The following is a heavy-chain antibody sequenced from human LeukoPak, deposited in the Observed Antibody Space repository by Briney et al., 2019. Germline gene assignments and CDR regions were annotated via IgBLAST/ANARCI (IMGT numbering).Heavy chain of an antibody. D-gene: IGHD5-12*01. J-gene: IGHJ3*02. Sequence: GWSLRLSCAASGFTFSSYGMSWVRKAPGKGQGWVSAISGSGGSTYYAYSVKGRFTMSRDNSKNTLYLQMNSLRAEDTAVYYCAKLRGAGYSGYDGSPGGAFDIWGQGTMVTVSS. CDR2: ISGSGGST. CDR3: AKLRGAGYSGYDGSPGGAFDI. V-gene: IGHV3-23*01. CDR1: GFTFSSYG.